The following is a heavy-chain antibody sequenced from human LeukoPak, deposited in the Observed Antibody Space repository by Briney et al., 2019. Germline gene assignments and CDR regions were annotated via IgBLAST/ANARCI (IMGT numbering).Heavy chain of an antibody. V-gene: IGHV3-23*01. J-gene: IGHJ4*02. Sequence: GGSLRLSCAASGFTFSSYAMSWVRQAPGKGLEWVSAISGSGGSTYYADSVKGRFTISRDNSKNTLYLQMNSLRAEETAGNYRGKGVWYSSGYAYWGRGTLVTVSS. CDR2: ISGSGGST. CDR1: GFTFSSYA. CDR3: GKGVWYSSGYAY. D-gene: IGHD6-19*01.